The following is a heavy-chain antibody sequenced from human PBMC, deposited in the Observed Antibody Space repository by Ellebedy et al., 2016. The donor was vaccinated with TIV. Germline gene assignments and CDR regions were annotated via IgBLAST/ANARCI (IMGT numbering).Heavy chain of an antibody. CDR1: GGSISSYY. CDR3: ARELSGSDHFDY. J-gene: IGHJ4*02. D-gene: IGHD6-19*01. Sequence: MPSETLSLTCTVSGGSISSYYWSWIRQPPGKGLEWIGYIYYSGSTNYNPSLKSRVTISVDRSKNQFSLKLNSVTAADTAMYYCARELSGSDHFDYWGQGTLVTVSS. V-gene: IGHV4-59*01. CDR2: IYYSGST.